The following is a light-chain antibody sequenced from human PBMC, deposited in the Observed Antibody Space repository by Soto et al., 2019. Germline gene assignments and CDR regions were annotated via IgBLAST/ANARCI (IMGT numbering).Light chain of an antibody. CDR3: QQYGSSPIT. CDR2: GAA. V-gene: IGKV3-20*01. J-gene: IGKJ5*01. CDR1: QSVSSSY. Sequence: EIVLTQSPGTLSLSPGERATLSCRASQSVSSSYLAWYQQKPGQAPSLLIYGAASRDTGIPDRVSGSGSGTDFTLTISRLEPEDFAVYYGQQYGSSPITFSQGTRLESK.